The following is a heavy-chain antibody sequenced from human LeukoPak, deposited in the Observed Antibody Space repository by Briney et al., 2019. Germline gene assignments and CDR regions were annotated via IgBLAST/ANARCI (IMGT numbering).Heavy chain of an antibody. D-gene: IGHD2-21*02. Sequence: GGSLRLSCAASGFTFSSYWMHGVRQAPGKGLVWVSRINSDGSSTSYADSVKGRFTISRDNAKNTLYLQMNSLRAEDTAVYYCARVRAKKIVVVTAIDDDAFDIWGQGTMVTVSS. CDR3: ARVRAKKIVVVTAIDDDAFDI. V-gene: IGHV3-74*01. CDR1: GFTFSSYW. J-gene: IGHJ3*02. CDR2: INSDGSST.